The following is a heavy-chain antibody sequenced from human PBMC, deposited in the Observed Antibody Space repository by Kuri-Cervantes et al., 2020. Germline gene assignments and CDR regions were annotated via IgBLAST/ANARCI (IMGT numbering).Heavy chain of an antibody. D-gene: IGHD3-9*01. CDR2: IRSKANSYAT. V-gene: IGHV3-73*01. CDR1: GFTFSGSA. Sequence: GESLKISCAASGFTFSGSAMHWVRQASGKGLEWVGRIRSKANSYATAYAASVKGRFTISRDNSKNSLYLQMNSLRTEDTALYYCAKDSRLNYDILTGYYGSNYYFDYWGQGTLVTVSS. CDR3: AKDSRLNYDILTGYYGSNYYFDY. J-gene: IGHJ4*02.